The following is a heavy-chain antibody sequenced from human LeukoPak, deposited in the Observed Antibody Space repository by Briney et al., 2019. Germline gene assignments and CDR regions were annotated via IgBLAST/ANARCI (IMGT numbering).Heavy chain of an antibody. CDR3: ARDRAESGAAFDI. V-gene: IGHV3-53*01. CDR1: GFTVSSNY. D-gene: IGHD5-12*01. J-gene: IGHJ3*02. CDR2: IYSGGST. Sequence: GGSLRLSCAASGFTVSSNYMSWVRQAPGKGLEWVSVIYSGGSTYYADSVKGRFTISRDNSKNTPYLQMNSLRAEDTAVYYCARDRAESGAAFDIWGQGTMVTVSS.